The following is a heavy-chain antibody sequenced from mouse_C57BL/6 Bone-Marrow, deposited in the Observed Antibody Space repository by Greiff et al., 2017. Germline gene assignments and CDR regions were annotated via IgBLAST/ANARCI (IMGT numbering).Heavy chain of an antibody. CDR1: GYSITSDY. D-gene: IGHD1-1*01. J-gene: IGHJ1*03. CDR3: ARYDYYGSSWGFDV. CDR2: ISYSGST. Sequence: DVQLVESGPGLAKPSQTLSLTCSVTGYSITSDYWNWIRKFPGNKLEYMEYISYSGSTYYNPSLKSRISITRDTSKNQYYLQLNSVTTEDTATYYCARYDYYGSSWGFDVWGTGTTVTVSS. V-gene: IGHV3-8*01.